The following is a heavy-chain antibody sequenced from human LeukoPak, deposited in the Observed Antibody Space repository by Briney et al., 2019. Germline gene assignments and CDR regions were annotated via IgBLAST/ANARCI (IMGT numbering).Heavy chain of an antibody. D-gene: IGHD3-9*01. J-gene: IGHJ4*02. CDR2: IYYSGST. Sequence: SETLSLTCTVSGGSISSSSYYWGWIRQPPGKGLVWIGSIYYSGSTYYNPSLKSRVTISVDTSKNQFSLKLSSVTAADTAVYYCARQRYYDILTGYPGDFDYWGQGTLVTVSS. CDR1: GGSISSSSYY. V-gene: IGHV4-39*07. CDR3: ARQRYYDILTGYPGDFDY.